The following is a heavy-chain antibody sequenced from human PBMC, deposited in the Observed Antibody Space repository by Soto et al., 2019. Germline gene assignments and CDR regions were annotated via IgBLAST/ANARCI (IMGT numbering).Heavy chain of an antibody. J-gene: IGHJ6*02. CDR2: IIPIFGTA. V-gene: IGHV1-69*01. CDR3: AFSPQDGLLLRSVGIDV. Sequence: QVQLVQSGAEVKKPGSSVKVSCKASGGTFSSYAISWVRQAPGQGLEWMGGIIPIFGTANYAQKCQGRVTITADESTSTAYMELSSLRSEDTAVYYCAFSPQDGLLLRSVGIDVWGQWPTVTGSS. D-gene: IGHD4-17*01. CDR1: GGTFSSYA.